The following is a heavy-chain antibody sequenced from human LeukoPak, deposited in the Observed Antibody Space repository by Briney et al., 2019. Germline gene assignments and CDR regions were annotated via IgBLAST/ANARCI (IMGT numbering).Heavy chain of an antibody. CDR3: AKEYYDILTAYHT. V-gene: IGHV3-23*01. D-gene: IGHD3-9*01. CDR1: GFTFSSFA. Sequence: GSLRLSCAASGFTFSSFAMSWVRQAPGKGLEWVSGISGSGGSTYYAGSVKGRFTISRDNSKNTLYLQMNSLRAEDTAVYYCAKEYYDILTAYHTWGQGTLVTVSS. J-gene: IGHJ5*02. CDR2: ISGSGGST.